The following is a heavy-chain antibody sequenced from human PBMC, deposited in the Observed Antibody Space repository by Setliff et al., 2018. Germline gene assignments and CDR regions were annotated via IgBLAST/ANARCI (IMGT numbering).Heavy chain of an antibody. CDR1: GFSFSSYG. CDR2: ISSSSSTI. CDR3: AKDFWSGYVSYLDP. D-gene: IGHD3-3*01. Sequence: GGSLRLSCAASGFSFSSYGMNWVRQAPEKGLEWVSYISSSSSTIYYADSVKGRFTISRDNAKNSLYLQMSGLRAEDTAVYYCAKDFWSGYVSYLDPWGQGTLVTVSS. J-gene: IGHJ5*02. V-gene: IGHV3-48*01.